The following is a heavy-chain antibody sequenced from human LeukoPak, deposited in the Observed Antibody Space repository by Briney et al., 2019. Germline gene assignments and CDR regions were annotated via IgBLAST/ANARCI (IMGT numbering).Heavy chain of an antibody. CDR1: GYTFTGYY. J-gene: IGHJ4*02. Sequence: ASVKVSCKASGYTFTGYYMHWVRQAPGQRLDWMGWINGGSGNTKYSPEFQGRVTITRDTSASTAYMELSSLRSEDTAVYYCANPRYDSSGYYYVDWGQGTLVTVSS. CDR2: INGGSGNT. D-gene: IGHD3-22*01. V-gene: IGHV1-3*01. CDR3: ANPRYDSSGYYYVD.